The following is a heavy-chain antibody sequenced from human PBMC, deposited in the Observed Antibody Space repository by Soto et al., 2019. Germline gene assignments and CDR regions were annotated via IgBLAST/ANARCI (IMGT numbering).Heavy chain of an antibody. CDR2: IYQSGSS. CDR3: ARAHYYYGMDV. CDR1: GGSISSGGYS. Sequence: PSETLSLTCGVSGGSISSGGYSWNWIRQPPGKGLEWIGYIYQSGSSYYNPSLKIRVTISIDRSKYQFSLKLRPVTAADKAIYYCARAHYYYGMDVWGQGTMVTVSS. J-gene: IGHJ6*01. V-gene: IGHV4-30-2*01.